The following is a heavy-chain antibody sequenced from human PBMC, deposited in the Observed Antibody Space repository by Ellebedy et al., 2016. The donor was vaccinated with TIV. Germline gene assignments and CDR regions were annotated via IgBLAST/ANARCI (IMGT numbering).Heavy chain of an antibody. J-gene: IGHJ4*02. CDR1: GGFISSSSYY. CDR3: ARHLHSSSSSPLDF. CDR2: IYYSGST. Sequence: MPSETLSLTCIVSGGFISSSSYYWGWIRQPPGKGLEWIGSIYYSGSTYYTPSLKSRVTISVDTSRHQFSLKLSSVTAADTAVYYCARHLHSSSSSPLDFWGQGTLVTVSS. D-gene: IGHD6-6*01. V-gene: IGHV4-39*01.